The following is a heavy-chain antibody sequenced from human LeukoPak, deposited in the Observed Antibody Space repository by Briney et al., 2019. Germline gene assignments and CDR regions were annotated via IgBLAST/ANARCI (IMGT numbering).Heavy chain of an antibody. CDR3: ARVKGSYFDY. J-gene: IGHJ4*02. CDR2: ISASGSNI. Sequence: GGSLRLSCAASGFPLSSYSINWFRQAPGKGLEWVAYISASGSNIYYVDSVKGRFTVSSDNPKSSLFLQMNSPRAEDTAVYYCARVKGSYFDYWGQGALVTVSS. CDR1: GFPLSSYS. V-gene: IGHV3-48*01. D-gene: IGHD2-15*01.